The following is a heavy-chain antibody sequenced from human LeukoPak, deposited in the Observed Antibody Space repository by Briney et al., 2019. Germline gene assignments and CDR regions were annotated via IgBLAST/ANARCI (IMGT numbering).Heavy chain of an antibody. V-gene: IGHV1-8*01. Sequence: ASVKVSCKASGYTFSSSDINWVRQATGQGLEWMGWMNPNSGNTYYAQRFQGRVTMTRDTSISTAYMEVSSLRSEDTAVYYCATRSSYCGGDCYSALDYWGQGTLVTVSS. CDR2: MNPNSGNT. J-gene: IGHJ4*02. CDR3: ATRSSYCGGDCYSALDY. CDR1: GYTFSSSD. D-gene: IGHD2-21*02.